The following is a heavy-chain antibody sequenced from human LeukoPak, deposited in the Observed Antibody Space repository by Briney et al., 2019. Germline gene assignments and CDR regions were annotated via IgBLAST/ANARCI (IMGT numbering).Heavy chain of an antibody. V-gene: IGHV3-7*01. Sequence: PGGSLRLSCTAFGVTFENYWMSWVRQVPGKGLEWVANIRQDGREKYYVDSVKGRFSISRDNAKSSLYLQMNTLRAEDTAVYFCARDSYYDTCGLRLYWGQGTLVTVSS. D-gene: IGHD3-22*01. CDR1: GVTFENYW. CDR2: IRQDGREK. J-gene: IGHJ4*02. CDR3: ARDSYYDTCGLRLY.